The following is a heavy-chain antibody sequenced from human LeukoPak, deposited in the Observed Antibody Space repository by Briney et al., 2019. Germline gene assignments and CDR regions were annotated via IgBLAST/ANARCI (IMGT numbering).Heavy chain of an antibody. CDR3: ARGLLRWLRLSFPRNYFDY. CDR2: INHSGST. J-gene: IGHJ4*02. D-gene: IGHD5-12*01. V-gene: IGHV4-34*01. Sequence: ASETLSLTCAVYGGSFSGYYWSWIRQPPGKGLEWIGEINHSGSTNYNPSLKSRVTISVDTSKNQFSLKLSSVTAADTAVYYCARGLLRWLRLSFPRNYFDYWGQGTLVTVSS. CDR1: GGSFSGYY.